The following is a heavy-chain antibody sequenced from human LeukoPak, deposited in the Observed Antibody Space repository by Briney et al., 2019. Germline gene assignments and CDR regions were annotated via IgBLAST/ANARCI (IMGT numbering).Heavy chain of an antibody. J-gene: IGHJ4*02. V-gene: IGHV3-64*01. Sequence: EASLRLSCAASGFSFSSYAMHWVRQTPGKGLEFVSAISTDGSRTYYANSVKGRFTISRDNSKSTLYLQMGSVRADDMAVYYCARPAVGSNGLDYWGQGILVTVSS. D-gene: IGHD4-23*01. CDR3: ARPAVGSNGLDY. CDR1: GFSFSSYA. CDR2: ISTDGSRT.